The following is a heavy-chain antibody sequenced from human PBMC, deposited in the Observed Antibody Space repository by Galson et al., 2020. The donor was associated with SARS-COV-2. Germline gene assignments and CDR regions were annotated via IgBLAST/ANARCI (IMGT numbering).Heavy chain of an antibody. CDR2: IWYDGSNK. CDR3: ARAYDFWSGCLDY. Sequence: GGSLRLSCAASGFTFSSYNMHWVRQAPGKGLEWVAVIWYDGSNKYYADSVKGRFTISRDNSKNTLYLQMNSLRAEDTAVYYCARAYDFWSGCLDYWGQGTLVTVSS. V-gene: IGHV3-33*01. J-gene: IGHJ4*02. D-gene: IGHD3-3*01. CDR1: GFTFSSYN.